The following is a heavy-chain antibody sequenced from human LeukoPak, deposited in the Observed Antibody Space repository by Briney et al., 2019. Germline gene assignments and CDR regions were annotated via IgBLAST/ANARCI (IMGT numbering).Heavy chain of an antibody. CDR3: ARDEVVVAANYLDY. CDR2: ISSSSSYI. CDR1: GFTFSSYS. V-gene: IGHV3-21*01. Sequence: GGSLRLSCAASGFTFSSYSMNWVRQAPGKGLEWVSSISSSSSYIYYADSVKGRFTISRDNAKNSLYLQMNSLRAEDTAVYYCARDEVVVAANYLDYGGQETLVTVSS. D-gene: IGHD2-15*01. J-gene: IGHJ4*02.